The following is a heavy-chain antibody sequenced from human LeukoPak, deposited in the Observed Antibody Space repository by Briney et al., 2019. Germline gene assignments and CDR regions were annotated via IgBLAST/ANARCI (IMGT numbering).Heavy chain of an antibody. Sequence: SETLSLTCTVPGGSISSYYWTWIRQPPGKGLEWIGEINHSGSTNYYPSLKSRVTISVDTSKNQFSLKLSSVTAADTAVYYCARGGGIPSPWGQGTLVTVSS. J-gene: IGHJ5*02. CDR3: ARGGGIPSP. CDR1: GGSISSYY. CDR2: INHSGST. V-gene: IGHV4-34*01. D-gene: IGHD2-21*01.